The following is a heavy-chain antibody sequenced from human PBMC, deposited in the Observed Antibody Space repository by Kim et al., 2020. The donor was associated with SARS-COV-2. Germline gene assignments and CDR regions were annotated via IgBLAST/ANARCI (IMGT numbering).Heavy chain of an antibody. D-gene: IGHD6-6*01. Sequence: LKSRVTISVDTSKNQFSLKLSSVTAADTAVYYCARELSSSSSEGDNWFDPWGQGTLVTVSS. V-gene: IGHV4-59*01. CDR3: ARELSSSSSEGDNWFDP. J-gene: IGHJ5*02.